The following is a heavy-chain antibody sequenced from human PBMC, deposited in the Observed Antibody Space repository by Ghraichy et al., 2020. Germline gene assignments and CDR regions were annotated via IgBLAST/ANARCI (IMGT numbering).Heavy chain of an antibody. CDR2: ISHDGNSK. Sequence: GGSLRLSCAASGFTFSTYSMHWVRQAPGKGLEWVAVISHDGNSKYYAASVKGRFTVSRDNSKNTLYLQMNSLRAEDTALYYCARDIKSSSWSYYFYAMDVWGQGTTVTVSS. D-gene: IGHD6-13*01. V-gene: IGHV3-30-3*01. CDR3: ARDIKSSSWSYYFYAMDV. CDR1: GFTFSTYS. J-gene: IGHJ6*02.